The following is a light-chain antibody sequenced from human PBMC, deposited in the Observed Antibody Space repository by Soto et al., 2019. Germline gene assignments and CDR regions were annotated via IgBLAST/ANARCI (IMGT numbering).Light chain of an antibody. CDR1: QSVSSNY. CDR2: GAS. CDR3: QQYSSSPLT. J-gene: IGKJ4*01. Sequence: EIVVTQSPGTLSLSPGEVATLSCRASQSVSSNYLAWYQQKPGQAPRLLIYGASNRATGIPDRFSGSGSGTEFTLTISRLEPEDFAVYYCQQYSSSPLTFGGGTKVEIK. V-gene: IGKV3-20*01.